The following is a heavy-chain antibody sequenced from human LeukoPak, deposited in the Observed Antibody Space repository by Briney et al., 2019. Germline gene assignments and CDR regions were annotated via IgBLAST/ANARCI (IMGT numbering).Heavy chain of an antibody. V-gene: IGHV3-21*01. CDR3: ARADWDTAMIDY. D-gene: IGHD5-18*01. CDR1: GFTFSSYS. Sequence: GGSLRLSCAASGFTFSSYSMNWVRQAPGKGLEWVSSISSSSSYIYYADSVKGRFTISGDNAKNSLYLQMNSLRAEDTAVYYCARADWDTAMIDYWGQGTLVTVSS. J-gene: IGHJ4*02. CDR2: ISSSSSYI.